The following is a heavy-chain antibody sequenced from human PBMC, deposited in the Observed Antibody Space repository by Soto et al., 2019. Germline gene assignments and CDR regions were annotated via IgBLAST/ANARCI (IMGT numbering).Heavy chain of an antibody. D-gene: IGHD2-15*01. CDR1: GYTFTSYG. CDR2: MNANSGNT. Sequence: ASVKVSCKASGYTFTSYGISWVRQAPGQGLEWMGWMNANSGNTGYAQKFQGRVTMTRNTSISTAYMELSSLRSEDTAVYYCARVYCSGGSCYSVDYWGQGTLVTVSS. J-gene: IGHJ4*02. CDR3: ARVYCSGGSCYSVDY. V-gene: IGHV1-8*02.